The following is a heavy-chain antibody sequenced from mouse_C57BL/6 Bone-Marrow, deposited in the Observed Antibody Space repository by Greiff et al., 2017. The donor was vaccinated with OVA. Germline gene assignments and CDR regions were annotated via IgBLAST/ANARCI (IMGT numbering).Heavy chain of an antibody. J-gene: IGHJ1*03. CDR1: GYTFTSYG. D-gene: IGHD1-1*01. V-gene: IGHV1-81*01. CDR3: ARRGYYGSSYPRYFDV. CDR2: IYPRSGNT. Sequence: VQRVESGAELARPGASVKLSCKASGYTFTSYGISWVKQRTGQGLEWIGEIYPRSGNTYYNEKFKGKATLTADKSSSTAYMELRSLTSEDSAVYFCARRGYYGSSYPRYFDVWGTGTTVTVSS.